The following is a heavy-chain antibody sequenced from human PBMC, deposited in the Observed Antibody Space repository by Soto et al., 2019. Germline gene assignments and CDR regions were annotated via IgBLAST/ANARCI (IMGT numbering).Heavy chain of an antibody. D-gene: IGHD3-22*01. Sequence: SGPTLVNPTQTLTLTCTFSGFSLSTRGMCVSWIRQPPGKALEWLALIDWDDDKYYSTSLKTRLTISKDTSKNQVVLTMTNMDPVDTATYYCARIMGYDSSGYYSAAFDYWGQGTLVTVSS. CDR1: GFSLSTRGMC. V-gene: IGHV2-70*01. CDR3: ARIMGYDSSGYYSAAFDY. J-gene: IGHJ4*02. CDR2: IDWDDDK.